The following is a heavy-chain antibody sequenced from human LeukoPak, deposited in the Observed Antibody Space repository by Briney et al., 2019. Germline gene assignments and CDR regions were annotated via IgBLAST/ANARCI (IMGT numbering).Heavy chain of an antibody. CDR3: ARERGATASAFDI. CDR1: GFTFSIFW. J-gene: IGHJ3*02. V-gene: IGHV3-7*01. D-gene: IGHD3-16*01. CDR2: IKEDGSQK. Sequence: GGSLGLSCAASGFTFSIFWMSWVRQAPGRGLEWVTNIKEDGSQKNYMGSVKGRFTISRDNAKNSLHLQMNSLTAEDTAVYFCARERGATASAFDIWGQGTMVTVSS.